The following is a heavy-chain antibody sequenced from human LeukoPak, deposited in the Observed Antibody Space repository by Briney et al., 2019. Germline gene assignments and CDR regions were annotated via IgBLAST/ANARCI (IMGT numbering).Heavy chain of an antibody. CDR1: GFTFSSYG. CDR3: AVDGNDVSVRAFDI. V-gene: IGHV3-30*02. J-gene: IGHJ3*02. Sequence: GGSLRLSCAASGFTFSSYGMHWVRRAPGKGLEWVAFIRYDGSNKYYADSVKGRFTISRDNSKNTLYLQMNSLRAEDTAVYYCAVDGNDVSVRAFDIWGQGTMVTVSS. CDR2: IRYDGSNK. D-gene: IGHD1-1*01.